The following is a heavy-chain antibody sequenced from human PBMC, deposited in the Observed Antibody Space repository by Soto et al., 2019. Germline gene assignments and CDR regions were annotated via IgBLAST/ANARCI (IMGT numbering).Heavy chain of an antibody. CDR3: ARGNPFNYAGFDV. D-gene: IGHD3-16*01. CDR1: GYTVSDFD. Sequence: QAHLEQSGAEVKRPGASVTVSCKASGYTVSDFDINWLRQAAGQGPEWMGWMNAKSGDTFSAQRFQGKFSMTWDTSLNTAYMEVGSLTSDDAAIYYCARGNPFNYAGFDVWGQGTTVAVSS. CDR2: MNAKSGDT. J-gene: IGHJ6*02. V-gene: IGHV1-8*01.